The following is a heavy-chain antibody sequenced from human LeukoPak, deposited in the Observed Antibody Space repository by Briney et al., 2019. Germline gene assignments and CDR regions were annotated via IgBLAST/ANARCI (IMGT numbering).Heavy chain of an antibody. CDR3: ARGLGDSSGRLFDY. V-gene: IGHV4-34*01. CDR1: GGSISSYY. CDR2: INHSGST. J-gene: IGHJ4*02. D-gene: IGHD3-22*01. Sequence: SETLSLTCTVSGGSISSYYWSWIRQPPGKGLEWIGEINHSGSTNYNPSLKSRVTISVDTSKNQFSLKLSSVTAADTAVYYCARGLGDSSGRLFDYWGQGTLVTVSS.